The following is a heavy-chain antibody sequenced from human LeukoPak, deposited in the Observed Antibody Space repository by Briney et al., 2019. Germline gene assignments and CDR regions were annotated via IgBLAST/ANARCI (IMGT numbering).Heavy chain of an antibody. V-gene: IGHV4-59*01. CDR2: IYYSGST. CDR3: ARGVLVYDLNWYFDL. D-gene: IGHD3-3*01. CDR1: GGSISSYY. Sequence: SETLSLTCTVSGGSISSYYWSWIRQPPGKGLEWIGYIYYSGSTNYNPSLKSRVTIPVDTSKNQFSLKLSSVTAADTAVYYCARGVLVYDLNWYFDLWGRGTLVTVSS. J-gene: IGHJ2*01.